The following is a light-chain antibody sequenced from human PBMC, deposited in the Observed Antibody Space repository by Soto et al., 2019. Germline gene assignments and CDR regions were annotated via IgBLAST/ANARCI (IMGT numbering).Light chain of an antibody. CDR3: QQYNSQWT. CDR2: DAS. CDR1: QSVSSW. J-gene: IGKJ1*01. V-gene: IGKV1-5*01. Sequence: DIQMTQSPSTLSASVGDRVTSSCRASQSVSSWLAWYQQKPGKAPKLLIYDASSLESGVPSRFSGSGSGTEFTLTISSLQPDDFATYYCQQYNSQWTFGQGTKVDIK.